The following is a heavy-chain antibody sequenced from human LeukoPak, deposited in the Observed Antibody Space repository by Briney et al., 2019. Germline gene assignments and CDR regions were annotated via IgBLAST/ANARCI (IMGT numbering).Heavy chain of an antibody. V-gene: IGHV4-34*01. CDR1: GGSFSGYY. CDR2: INHSGST. Sequence: SETLSLTCAVYGGSFSGYYWSWIRQPPGKGLEWIGEINHSGSTNYNPSLKSRVTISVDTSKNQFSLNLNSVTAADTAVYYCARTSIAAPTEPWGQGTLVTVSS. J-gene: IGHJ5*02. CDR3: ARTSIAAPTEP. D-gene: IGHD6-6*01.